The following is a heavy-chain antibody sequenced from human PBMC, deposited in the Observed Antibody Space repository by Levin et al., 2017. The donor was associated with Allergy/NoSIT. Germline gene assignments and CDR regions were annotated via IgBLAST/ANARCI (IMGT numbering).Heavy chain of an antibody. CDR2: MNPNSGNT. Sequence: ASVKVSCKASGYTFTSYDINWVRQATGQGLEWMGWMNPNSGNTGYAQKFQGRVTMTRNTSISTAYMELSSLRSEDTAVYYCARGSRYIMGYGDLLDYWGQGTLVTVSS. CDR1: GYTFTSYD. CDR3: ARGSRYIMGYGDLLDY. J-gene: IGHJ4*02. D-gene: IGHD4-17*01. V-gene: IGHV1-8*01.